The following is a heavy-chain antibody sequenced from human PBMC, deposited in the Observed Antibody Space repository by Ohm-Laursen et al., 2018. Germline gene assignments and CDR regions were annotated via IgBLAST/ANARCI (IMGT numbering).Heavy chain of an antibody. D-gene: IGHD3-16*01. Sequence: GSLRLSCAASGFTFSDYWMSWVRQAPGKGLEWVANIKQDGSEKYFLDSVKGRFTFSRDNAKNSVSLQMNSLRGEDTAVYYCAVSPRVTWGWGQGTLVTVSS. CDR2: IKQDGSEK. CDR3: AVSPRVTWG. J-gene: IGHJ4*02. V-gene: IGHV3-7*01. CDR1: GFTFSDYW.